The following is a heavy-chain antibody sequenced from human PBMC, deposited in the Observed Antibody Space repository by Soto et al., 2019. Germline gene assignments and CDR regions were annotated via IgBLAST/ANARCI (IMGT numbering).Heavy chain of an antibody. D-gene: IGHD6-19*01. CDR3: ARVGIAVAGTERYYFDY. CDR2: IIPILGIA. Sequence: QVQLVQSGAEVKKPGSSVKVSCKASGGTFSSYTISWVRQAPGQGLEWMGRIIPILGIANYAQKFQGRVTITADKSMSTAYMELSSLRSEDTAVYYCARVGIAVAGTERYYFDYWGQGTLVTVSS. CDR1: GGTFSSYT. J-gene: IGHJ4*02. V-gene: IGHV1-69*02.